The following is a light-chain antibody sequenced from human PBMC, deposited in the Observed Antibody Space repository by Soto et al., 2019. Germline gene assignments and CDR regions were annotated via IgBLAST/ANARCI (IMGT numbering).Light chain of an antibody. CDR2: EDN. CDR3: CSYAGSSTYA. Sequence: QSVLTQPASVSGSPGQSITISCAGTSSDVGGYNLVSWYQQHPGKAPKLMIYEDNERPSGISNRFSGSKSGNTASLTISGLRAEDEADYFCCSYAGSSTYAFGTGTKLTVL. V-gene: IGLV2-23*01. CDR1: SSDVGGYNL. J-gene: IGLJ1*01.